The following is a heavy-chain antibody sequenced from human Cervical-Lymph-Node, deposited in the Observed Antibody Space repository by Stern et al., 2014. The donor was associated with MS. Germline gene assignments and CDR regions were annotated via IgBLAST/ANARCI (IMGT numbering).Heavy chain of an antibody. CDR3: ARGSGTAYDLRGDY. J-gene: IGHJ4*01. CDR2: INPNSGGT. CDR1: GYIFTDSY. Sequence: VQLEESGAEAKAPGASMKVSCRASGYIFTDSYLHWVRQAPGQGLEWLGWINPNSGGTNYAQNFQGRVTMTRDTSISTAYMELRWLGYADTAVYYCARGSGTAYDLRGDYWGQGTLVTVSS. D-gene: IGHD3-3*01. V-gene: IGHV1-2*02.